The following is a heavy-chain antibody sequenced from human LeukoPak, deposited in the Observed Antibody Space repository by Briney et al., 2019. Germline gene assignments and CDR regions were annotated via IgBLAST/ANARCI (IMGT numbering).Heavy chain of an antibody. D-gene: IGHD1-7*01. Sequence: GASVKVSCKASGYTFTSYYMHWVRQAPGQGLEWMGIINPSGGSTSYAQKFQGRVTMTRDTSTSTVYMELSSLRSEDTAVYYCARDSAWNYPIDYWGQGTLVTASS. J-gene: IGHJ4*02. V-gene: IGHV1-46*01. CDR2: INPSGGST. CDR3: ARDSAWNYPIDY. CDR1: GYTFTSYY.